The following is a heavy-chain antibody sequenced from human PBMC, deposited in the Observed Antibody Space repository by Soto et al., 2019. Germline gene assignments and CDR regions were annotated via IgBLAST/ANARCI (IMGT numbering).Heavy chain of an antibody. CDR2: IRSKANSYAT. Sequence: GGSLRLSCAASGFTFSGSAMHWVRQASGKGLEWVGRIRSKANSYATAYAASVKGRFTISRDDSKNTAYLQMNSLKTEDTAVYYCTRPLTDHDYWGQGTLVTVSS. CDR1: GFTFSGSA. V-gene: IGHV3-73*01. CDR3: TRPLTDHDY. J-gene: IGHJ4*02.